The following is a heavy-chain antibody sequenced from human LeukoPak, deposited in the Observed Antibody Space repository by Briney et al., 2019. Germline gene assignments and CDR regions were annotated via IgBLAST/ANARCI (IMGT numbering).Heavy chain of an antibody. V-gene: IGHV1-69*06. J-gene: IGHJ6*03. CDR2: IIPLSGPA. CDR1: GGTFSGHG. Sequence: SVKVSCKASGGTFSGHGISWVRQAPGQGLEWMGGIIPLSGPANYAPKFQGTVTITADRSTGTAYLELNSLRSEDTAVYYCAKAGIQLWEGDSFYYYLDVWGKGTTVTVSS. D-gene: IGHD5-18*01. CDR3: AKAGIQLWEGDSFYYYLDV.